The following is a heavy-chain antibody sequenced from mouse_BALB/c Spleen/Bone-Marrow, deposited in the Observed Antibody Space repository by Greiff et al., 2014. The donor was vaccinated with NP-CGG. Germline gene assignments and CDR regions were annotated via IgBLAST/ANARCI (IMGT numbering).Heavy chain of an antibody. CDR1: GYTFTSYV. CDR3: ASRQFITTAAWFAY. V-gene: IGHV1-14*01. CDR2: INPYNDGT. Sequence: EVKLVESGPELVKPGASVKMSCKASGYTFTSYVMHWVKQKPGQGLEWIGYINPYNDGTKYNEKFKGKATLTSDKSSSTAYMELSSLASEDSAVYYCASRQFITTAAWFAYWGQGTLVTVSA. J-gene: IGHJ3*01. D-gene: IGHD1-2*01.